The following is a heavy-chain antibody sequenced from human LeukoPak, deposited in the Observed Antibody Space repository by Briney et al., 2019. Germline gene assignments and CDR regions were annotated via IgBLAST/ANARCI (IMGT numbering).Heavy chain of an antibody. CDR3: ARSRDVYNFKIDY. CDR1: GFTFSSYS. V-gene: IGHV3-48*01. CDR2: ISSSSSTI. D-gene: IGHD5-24*01. J-gene: IGHJ4*02. Sequence: GGSLRLSCAASGFTFSSYSMNWVRQAPGKGLEWVSYISSSSSTIYYADSVKGRFAISRDNSESSLYLQMNSLGPEDTAVYFCARSRDVYNFKIDYWGQGTLVTVSS.